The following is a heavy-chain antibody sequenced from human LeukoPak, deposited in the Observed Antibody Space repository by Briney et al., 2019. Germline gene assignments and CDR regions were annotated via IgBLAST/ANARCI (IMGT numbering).Heavy chain of an antibody. CDR3: ARDYKYAFDN. J-gene: IGHJ4*02. V-gene: IGHV3-48*01. Sequence: GGSLRLSCAASGFTFSDCMNWVRQAPGKGLEWISYIGIDSGNTNYADSEKGRFTISGDKAKNSLYLQMNSLRVEDTAVYYCARDYKYAFDNWGQGTLVTVSS. CDR1: GFTFSDC. D-gene: IGHD5-24*01. CDR2: IGIDSGNT.